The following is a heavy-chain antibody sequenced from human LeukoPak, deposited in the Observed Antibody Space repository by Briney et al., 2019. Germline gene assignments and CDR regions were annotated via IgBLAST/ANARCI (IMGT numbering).Heavy chain of an antibody. CDR3: ARGKTYYYDSSGYYYDY. J-gene: IGHJ4*02. V-gene: IGHV1-18*01. CDR2: VSAYNGNT. CDR1: GYTFTSYG. D-gene: IGHD3-22*01. Sequence: ASVKVSCKASGYTFTSYGISWVRQAPGQGLEWMGWVSAYNGNTNYAQRFQGRVTMTTDTSTSTAYMELRSLRSDDTAVYYCARGKTYYYDSSGYYYDYWGQGTLVTVSS.